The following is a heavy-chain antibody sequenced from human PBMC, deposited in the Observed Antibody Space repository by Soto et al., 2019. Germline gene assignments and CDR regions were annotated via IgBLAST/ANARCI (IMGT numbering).Heavy chain of an antibody. Sequence: GGSLRLSCAASGSSFSSYGMHWLRQPPGKXLEWVAVMWYDGVNKDYADSVKGRFTVSRDNSKKTVHLQMSSLRVEDTAVYYCARDATPFSSSRESWFDPWGQGTLVTVSS. CDR2: MWYDGVNK. V-gene: IGHV3-33*01. CDR3: ARDATPFSSSRESWFDP. D-gene: IGHD2-2*01. CDR1: GSSFSSYG. J-gene: IGHJ5*02.